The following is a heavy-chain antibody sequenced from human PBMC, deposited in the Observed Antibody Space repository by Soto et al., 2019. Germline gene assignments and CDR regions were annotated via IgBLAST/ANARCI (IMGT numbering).Heavy chain of an antibody. CDR2: ISSSSSTI. CDR3: ARDLEVTTPFFDS. V-gene: IGHV3-48*02. J-gene: IGHJ4*02. Sequence: GGSLRLSCAASGFTFSSYSMNWVRQAPGKGLEWVSYISSSSSTIYYADSVKGRFTISRDNAKNSLYLKMNSLRDEDTAVYYCARDLEVTTPFFDSWGQGTLVTVSS. D-gene: IGHD4-17*01. CDR1: GFTFSSYS.